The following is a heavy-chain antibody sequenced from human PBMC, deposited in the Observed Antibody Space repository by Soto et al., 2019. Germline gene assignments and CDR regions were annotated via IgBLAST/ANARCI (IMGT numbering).Heavy chain of an antibody. CDR2: ISDDGSNK. J-gene: IGHJ6*02. CDR3: ARDWRPHDSSSWSPSYYYYGMDV. V-gene: IGHV3-30*03. D-gene: IGHD6-13*01. Sequence: GGSLRLSCAASGFTFSNYGMHWVRQAPGKGLEWVAFISDDGSNKYYADSVKGRFTISRDNSKNTLYLQMNSLRAEDTAVYYCARDWRPHDSSSWSPSYYYYGMDVWGQGTTVTVSS. CDR1: GFTFSNYG.